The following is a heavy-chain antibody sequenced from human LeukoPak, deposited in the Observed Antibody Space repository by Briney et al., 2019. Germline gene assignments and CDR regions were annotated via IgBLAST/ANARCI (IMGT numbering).Heavy chain of an antibody. CDR1: GYTFTSYG. J-gene: IGHJ4*02. Sequence: ASVKVSCKASGYTFTSYGISWVRQAPGQGLEWMGWISSYNGNTNYAQKLQGRVTMTTDTSTSTGYMELRSLRSDDTAVYYCARDGRYYDSSGTFDYWGQGTLVTVSS. D-gene: IGHD3-22*01. V-gene: IGHV1-18*01. CDR3: ARDGRYYDSSGTFDY. CDR2: ISSYNGNT.